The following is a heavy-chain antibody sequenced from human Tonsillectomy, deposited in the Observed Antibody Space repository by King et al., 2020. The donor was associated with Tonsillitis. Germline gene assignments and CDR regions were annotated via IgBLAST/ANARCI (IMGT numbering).Heavy chain of an antibody. D-gene: IGHD5-18*01. V-gene: IGHV3-33*05. J-gene: IGHJ6*02. Sequence: VQLVESGGGVVQPGKSLRLSCAASGFTFRNYDMHWVRQAPGKGLEWVAVISYDGSNKYYADSVKGRFTISRDNSKNTLYLQMNSLRAEDTAVYYCAGFKGMVNNRYYVYGMDVWGQGTPVTVSS. CDR1: GFTFRNYD. CDR3: AGFKGMVNNRYYVYGMDV. CDR2: ISYDGSNK.